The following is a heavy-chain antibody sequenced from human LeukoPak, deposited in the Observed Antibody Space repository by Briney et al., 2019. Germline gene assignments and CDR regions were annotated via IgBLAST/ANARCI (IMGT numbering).Heavy chain of an antibody. D-gene: IGHD3-16*01. CDR3: AREPYYVHDAFDI. CDR1: GFTFSSYE. CDR2: ISSSGSTI. V-gene: IGHV3-48*03. Sequence: GRSLRLSCAASGFTFSSYEMNWVRQAPGKGLEGVSYISSSGSTIYYADSVKGRFTISRDNAKNSLYLQMNSLRAEDTAVYYCAREPYYVHDAFDIWGQGTMVTVSS. J-gene: IGHJ3*02.